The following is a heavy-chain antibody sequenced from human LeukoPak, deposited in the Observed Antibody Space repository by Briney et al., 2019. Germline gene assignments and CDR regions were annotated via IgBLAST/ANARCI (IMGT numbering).Heavy chain of an antibody. Sequence: ASVKVSCKASGGTFSSYAISWVRQAPGQGLEWVGGIIPIFGTANYAQKFQGRVTITADESTSTAYMELSSLRSEDTAVYYCARSPSLEYCSSTSCYLGYWGQGTLVTVSS. CDR3: ARSPSLEYCSSTSCYLGY. J-gene: IGHJ4*02. CDR1: GGTFSSYA. D-gene: IGHD2-2*01. CDR2: IIPIFGTA. V-gene: IGHV1-69*13.